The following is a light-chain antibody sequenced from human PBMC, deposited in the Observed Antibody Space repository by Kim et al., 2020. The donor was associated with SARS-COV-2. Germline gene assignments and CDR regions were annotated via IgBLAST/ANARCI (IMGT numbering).Light chain of an antibody. CDR1: CLRTYY. CDR2: GKN. CDR3: NSRDTSGDLLV. Sequence: SSELTQDPHVSVALGQTVRITCQGDCLRTYYASWYQQKPGQAPILVMSGKNSRPSGVPDRFSGSFSGDTASLTITGAQAEDEADYYCNSRDTSGDLLVFG. J-gene: IGLJ2*01. V-gene: IGLV3-19*01.